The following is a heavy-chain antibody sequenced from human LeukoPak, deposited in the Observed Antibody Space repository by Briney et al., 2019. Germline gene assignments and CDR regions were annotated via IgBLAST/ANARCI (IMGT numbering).Heavy chain of an antibody. V-gene: IGHV3-23*01. CDR2: ISGSGGST. J-gene: IGHJ4*02. Sequence: GGSVRLSCVASGFTFSSYAMSWVLQAPGKGLEWVSAISGSGGSTYYADSVKGRFTISRDNSKNTLYLQMNSLRAEDTAVYYCAWPVAGIYWGQGTLVTVSS. CDR1: GFTFSSYA. D-gene: IGHD6-19*01. CDR3: AWPVAGIY.